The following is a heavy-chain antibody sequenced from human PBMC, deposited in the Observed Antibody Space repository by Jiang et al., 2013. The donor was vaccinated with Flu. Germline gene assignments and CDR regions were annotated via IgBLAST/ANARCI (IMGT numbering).Heavy chain of an antibody. Sequence: SVKVSCKASGYTFTGYYMHWVRQAPGQGLEWMGRINPNNGGTNYAQKFQGRVTMTRDTSISTAYMDLSRLRSDDTAVYYCARVSLNIAEGDDEFWGQGTLGHRLL. CDR2: INPNNGGT. V-gene: IGHV1-2*06. CDR1: GYTFTGYY. CDR3: ARVSLNIAEGDDEF. D-gene: IGHD6-13*01. J-gene: IGHJ4*02.